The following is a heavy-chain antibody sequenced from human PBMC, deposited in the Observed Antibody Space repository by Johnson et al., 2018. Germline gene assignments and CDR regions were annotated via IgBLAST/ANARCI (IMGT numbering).Heavy chain of an antibody. J-gene: IGHJ1*01. V-gene: IGHV3-48*04. CDR1: GFTLDDYA. Sequence: VQLQESGGGFVQPGRSQRLSCAASGFTLDDYAMHWVRHALGKGLGRVTGISGSSSAIFYADSVKGRFTISRDNAENSVYLQMTSLRAEDTAVYYCARKGCDDSQRGNYVPYWGRGTLVTVSS. CDR2: ISGSSSAI. D-gene: IGHD3-16*01. CDR3: ARKGCDDSQRGNYVPY.